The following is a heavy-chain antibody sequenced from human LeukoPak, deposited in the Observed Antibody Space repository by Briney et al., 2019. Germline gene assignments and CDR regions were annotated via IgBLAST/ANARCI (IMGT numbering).Heavy chain of an antibody. CDR1: GGSFSGYY. CDR3: ARFGDYGEY. J-gene: IGHJ4*02. V-gene: IGHV3-23*01. Sequence: ETLSLTCAVYGGSFSGYYWSWIRQPPGKGLEWVSGISGNGSKTFYTRSVRGRFTISRDNSRNTVFLNLDSLRAEDTALYYCARFGDYGEYWGQGTLVTVSS. CDR2: ISGNGSKT. D-gene: IGHD4-17*01.